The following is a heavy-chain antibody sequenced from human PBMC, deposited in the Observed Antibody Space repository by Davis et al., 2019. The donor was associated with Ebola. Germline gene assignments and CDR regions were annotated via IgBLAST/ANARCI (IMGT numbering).Heavy chain of an antibody. CDR1: GFTFSNYA. D-gene: IGHD1-1*01. J-gene: IGHJ3*02. CDR3: TREGPERAFDI. V-gene: IGHV3-30*04. Sequence: GESLKISCAASGFTFSNYAMHWVRQAPGKGLEWVAVISYDGSNKYYADSVKGRFTISRDNSKNTLYLQMNSLRAEDTAVYYCTREGPERAFDIWGQGTMVTVSS. CDR2: ISYDGSNK.